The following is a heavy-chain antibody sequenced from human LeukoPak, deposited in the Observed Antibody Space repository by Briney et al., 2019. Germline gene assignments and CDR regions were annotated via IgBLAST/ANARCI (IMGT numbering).Heavy chain of an antibody. CDR2: ISAYNGNT. Sequence: ASVKVSCKASGYTFTSYGISWVRQAPGQGLEWMGWISAYNGNTNYAQKLQGRVTMTTDTSTSTAYMELSRLRSDDTAVYYCARDGPNYYDSSGYYYNLGFGYWGQGTLVTVSS. D-gene: IGHD3-22*01. CDR3: ARDGPNYYDSSGYYYNLGFGY. V-gene: IGHV1-18*01. J-gene: IGHJ4*02. CDR1: GYTFTSYG.